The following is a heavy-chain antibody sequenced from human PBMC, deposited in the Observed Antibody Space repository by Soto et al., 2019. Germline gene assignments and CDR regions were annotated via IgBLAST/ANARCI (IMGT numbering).Heavy chain of an antibody. V-gene: IGHV4-34*01. Sequence: QVQLQQWGAGLLKPSETLSLTCAVYGGSFSGYYWRWIRQPPGKGLEWMGEINHSGSTNYNPSLKSRVTISIDTSKNQFSLKLSSVTAAATAVYYCARSNREGITRTTWLYYFDYWGQGTLVTVSS. D-gene: IGHD1-20*01. J-gene: IGHJ4*02. CDR3: ARSNREGITRTTWLYYFDY. CDR1: GGSFSGYY. CDR2: INHSGST.